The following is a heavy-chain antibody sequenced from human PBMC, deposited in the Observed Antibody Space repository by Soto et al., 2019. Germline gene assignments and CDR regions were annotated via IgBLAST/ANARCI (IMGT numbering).Heavy chain of an antibody. Sequence: EVQVVESGGGLVQPGGSLRLSCAASGISFTTYAMTWVRQAPGKGLEWVSTVAGNVSNRHYADFVKGRFTISRDNSKNTLSLQMNSLRAEDTAVYYCAGDYLRLNSLNGNYYSYRMDVWGQVTAVTVSS. CDR3: AGDYLRLNSLNGNYYSYRMDV. CDR2: VAGNVSNR. V-gene: IGHV3-23*04. J-gene: IGHJ6*02. D-gene: IGHD4-17*01. CDR1: GISFTTYA.